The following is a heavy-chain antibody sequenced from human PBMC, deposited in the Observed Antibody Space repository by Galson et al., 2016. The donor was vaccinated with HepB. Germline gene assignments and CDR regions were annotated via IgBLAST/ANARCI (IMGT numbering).Heavy chain of an antibody. J-gene: IGHJ4*02. CDR2: IRSKTNTYAT. V-gene: IGHV3-73*01. CDR1: GFTFSGSA. Sequence: SLRLSCAVSGFTFSGSAIHWVRQASVKGLEWVGRIRSKTNTYATAYGESVKGRFTIPRDDSRNTAYLQMNSLKTEDTAEYYRMSYRDDYLRGGDWGQGTLVTVSS. CDR3: MSYRDDYLRGGD. D-gene: IGHD5-12*01.